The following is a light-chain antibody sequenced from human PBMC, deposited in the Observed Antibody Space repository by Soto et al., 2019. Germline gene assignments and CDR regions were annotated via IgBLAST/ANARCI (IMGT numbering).Light chain of an antibody. V-gene: IGKV3-20*01. CDR2: GAS. CDR3: QQYGST. Sequence: EIVLTHSPATLSKSPGERATLSFRASQSISNYLAWYQQKPGQAPRLLIYGASSRATGIPDRFSGSGSGTDFTLTISRLEPEDFAVYYCQQYGSTFGQGTKVDIK. CDR1: QSISNY. J-gene: IGKJ1*01.